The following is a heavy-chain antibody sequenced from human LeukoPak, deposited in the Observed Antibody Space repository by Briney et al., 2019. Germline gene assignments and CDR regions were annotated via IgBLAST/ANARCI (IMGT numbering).Heavy chain of an antibody. V-gene: IGHV1-2*02. Sequence: ASVKVSCKASGYTFSDYYIHWVRQAPGQGLEWMGWINPNSGDTKYAQNFQGRVTMTRDTSISAANMDLSSLTSDDTAVYYCARGGTICSGGDCFLNWLDPWGQGTLVTVSS. CDR2: INPNSGDT. D-gene: IGHD2-21*02. J-gene: IGHJ5*02. CDR3: ARGGTICSGGDCFLNWLDP. CDR1: GYTFSDYY.